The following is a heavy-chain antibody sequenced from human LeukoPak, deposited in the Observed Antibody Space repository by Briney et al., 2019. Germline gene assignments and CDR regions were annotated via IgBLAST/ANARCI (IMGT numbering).Heavy chain of an antibody. CDR1: GYTFTGYY. D-gene: IGHD3-10*01. CDR2: MNPNSGNT. CDR3: ARRRSGSYERWDY. J-gene: IGHJ4*02. V-gene: IGHV1-8*02. Sequence: GASVKVSCKASGYTFTGYYMHWVRQAPGQGLEWMGWMNPNSGNTGYAQKFQGRVTMTRNTSISTAYMELNSLRSEDTAMYYCARRRSGSYERWDYWGQGTLVTVSS.